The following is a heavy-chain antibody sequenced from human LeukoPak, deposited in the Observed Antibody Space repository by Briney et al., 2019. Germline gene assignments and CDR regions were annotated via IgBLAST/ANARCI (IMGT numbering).Heavy chain of an antibody. V-gene: IGHV1-69*04. CDR1: GGTFSSYA. J-gene: IGHJ4*02. CDR3: ARGRMGDIAAAVDY. Sequence: GASVKVSCKASGGTFSSYAIGWVRQAPGQGLEWMGRIIPILGIANYAQKCQGRVTITADKSTSTAYMELSSLRSEDTAVYYCARGRMGDIAAAVDYWGQGTLVTVSS. CDR2: IIPILGIA. D-gene: IGHD6-13*01.